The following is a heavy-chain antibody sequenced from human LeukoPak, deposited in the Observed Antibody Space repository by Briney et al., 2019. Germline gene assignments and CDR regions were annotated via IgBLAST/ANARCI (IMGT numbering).Heavy chain of an antibody. CDR3: ANHPIAILGWFDP. J-gene: IGHJ5*02. V-gene: IGHV3-23*01. CDR2: ISGSGGST. D-gene: IGHD7-27*01. CDR1: GFTFSSYG. Sequence: GGSLRCSCAASGFTFSSYGMSWVRQAQGKELVWVSAISGSGGSTYYEDSGKGRFTISRDNSTTTLYLQMMSQSAKDTAVYYCANHPIAILGWFDPWGQGTLVTVSS.